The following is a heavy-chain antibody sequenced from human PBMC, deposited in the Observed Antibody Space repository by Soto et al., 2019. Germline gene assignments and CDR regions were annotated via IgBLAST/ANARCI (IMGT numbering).Heavy chain of an antibody. D-gene: IGHD3-10*01. CDR2: ISAYNGNT. Sequence: EASVKVSCKASGYTFTSYGISWVRQAPGQGLEWMGWISAYNGNTNYAQKLQGRVTMTTDTSTSTAYMELRSLRSDDTAVYYCARATYYHGSGSYGLADYWGQGTLVTVSS. CDR3: ARATYYHGSGSYGLADY. V-gene: IGHV1-18*01. J-gene: IGHJ4*02. CDR1: GYTFTSYG.